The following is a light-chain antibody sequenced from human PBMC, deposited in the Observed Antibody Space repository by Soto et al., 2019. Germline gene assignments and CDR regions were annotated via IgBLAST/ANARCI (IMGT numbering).Light chain of an antibody. CDR3: QQRSNWPSIS. CDR2: DAS. J-gene: IGKJ5*01. CDR1: QSVGSY. V-gene: IGKV3-11*01. Sequence: TKCPSTRCFTHREIATLSYRASQSVGSYLAWYQQKPGQAPRLLIYDASNRATGIPARFSGSGSGTDFTLTINSLEPEDSAVYYCQQRSNWPSISFGQGTRLEIK.